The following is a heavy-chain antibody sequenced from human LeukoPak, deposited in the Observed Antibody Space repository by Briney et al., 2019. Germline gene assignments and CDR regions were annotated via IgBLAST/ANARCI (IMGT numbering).Heavy chain of an antibody. CDR1: GFTFSSYA. CDR3: VKGYCSSTSCYVGHFDY. Sequence: GGSLRLSCSASGFTFSSYAMHWVRQAPGKGLEYVSAISSNGGSTYYANSVKGRFTISRDNSKNTLYLQMSSLRAEDTAVYYCVKGYCSSTSCYVGHFDYWGQGTLVTVSS. V-gene: IGHV3-64D*06. D-gene: IGHD2-2*01. J-gene: IGHJ4*02. CDR2: ISSNGGST.